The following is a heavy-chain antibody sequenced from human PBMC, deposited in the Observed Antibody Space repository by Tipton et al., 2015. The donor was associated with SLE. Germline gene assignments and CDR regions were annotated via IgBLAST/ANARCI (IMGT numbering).Heavy chain of an antibody. Sequence: TSYNPSLKGRATISVDTSKKQFSLKLTSVTAADTAVYYCAREVHYYMDVWGKGTTVTVSS. V-gene: IGHV4-59*01. CDR2: T. CDR3: AREVHYYMDV. J-gene: IGHJ6*03.